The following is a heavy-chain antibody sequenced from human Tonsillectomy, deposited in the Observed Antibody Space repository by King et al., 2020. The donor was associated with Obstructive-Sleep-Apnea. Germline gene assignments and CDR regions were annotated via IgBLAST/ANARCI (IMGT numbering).Heavy chain of an antibody. V-gene: IGHV3-74*01. CDR2: INPDGSVA. CDR1: GFTFSSYW. CDR3: ARPTVTLEY. D-gene: IGHD4-17*01. J-gene: IGHJ4*02. Sequence: VQLVESGGALVQPGGSLRLSCAASGFTFSSYWMHWVRQAPGKGLVWVSRINPDGSVAIYADSVKGRFTISRDNAKNTLYLQMNDLRPGDTARYYCARPTVTLEYWGQGARSPSPQ.